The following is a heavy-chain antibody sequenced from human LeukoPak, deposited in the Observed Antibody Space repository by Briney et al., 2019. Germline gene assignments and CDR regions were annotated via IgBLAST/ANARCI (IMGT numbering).Heavy chain of an antibody. CDR3: ARVDFWSGNRGDY. CDR2: INAGNGNT. J-gene: IGHJ4*02. V-gene: IGHV1-3*01. D-gene: IGHD3-3*01. Sequence: GASVKVSCKTSGYTFTSYAMHWVRQAPGQRLEWMGWINAGNGNTKYSQKLQGRVTMTTDTSTSTAYMELRSLRSDDTAVYYCARVDFWSGNRGDYWGQGTLVTVSS. CDR1: GYTFTSYA.